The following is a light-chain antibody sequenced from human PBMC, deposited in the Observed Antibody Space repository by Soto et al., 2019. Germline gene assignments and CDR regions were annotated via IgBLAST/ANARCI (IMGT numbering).Light chain of an antibody. CDR2: GAS. Sequence: AIQMTQSPSSLSASVGDRVTITCRASQDVRNFLGWYQQKPGRAPKLLIYGASSLQRGVPSRFSGSGSGTDFALTISSLQPEDFATYYCLQDNTYPWTFGQGTKVDIK. CDR3: LQDNTYPWT. CDR1: QDVRNF. J-gene: IGKJ1*01. V-gene: IGKV1-6*01.